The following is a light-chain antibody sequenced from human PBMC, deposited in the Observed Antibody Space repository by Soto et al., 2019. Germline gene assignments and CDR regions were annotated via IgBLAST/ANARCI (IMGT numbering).Light chain of an antibody. CDR1: QDIGKF. CDR2: DAA. CDR3: QQYDRLPIT. Sequence: EIHMTQSPSSLSASVGDRATITCRASQDIGKFLTWYQQKPGRAPVLLIYDAANLATGVRPRFSGSGSSRDFTLTISSLQPEDIAEYYCQQYDRLPITFGQGTRLEIK. J-gene: IGKJ5*01. V-gene: IGKV1-33*01.